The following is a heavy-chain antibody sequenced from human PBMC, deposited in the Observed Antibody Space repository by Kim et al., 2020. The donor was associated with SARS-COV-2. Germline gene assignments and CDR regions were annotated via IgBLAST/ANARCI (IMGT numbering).Heavy chain of an antibody. CDR3: AREGPRGYFDY. CDR1: GFTFSSYS. CDR2: ISSSSSYI. D-gene: IGHD3-10*01. Sequence: GGSLRLSCAASGFTFSSYSMNWVRQAPGKGLEWVSSISSSSSYIYYADSVKGRFTISRDNAKNSLYLQMNSLRAEDTAVYYCAREGPRGYFDYWGQGTLVTVSS. V-gene: IGHV3-21*01. J-gene: IGHJ4*02.